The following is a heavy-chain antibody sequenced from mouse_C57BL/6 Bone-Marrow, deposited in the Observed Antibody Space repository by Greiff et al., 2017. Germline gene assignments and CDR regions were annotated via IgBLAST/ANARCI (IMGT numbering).Heavy chain of an antibody. CDR2: ISNGGGSI. Sequence: EVKLVESGGGLVQPGGSLKLSCAASGFTFSDYYMYWVRQTPEKRLEWVAYISNGGGSIYYPDTVKFRFPISRDNAKNTLYLQMSRLKSEDTAMYYCARRTFNFFFDYWGQGTTLTVSS. D-gene: IGHD4-1*02. J-gene: IGHJ2*01. V-gene: IGHV5-12*01. CDR3: ARRTFNFFFDY. CDR1: GFTFSDYY.